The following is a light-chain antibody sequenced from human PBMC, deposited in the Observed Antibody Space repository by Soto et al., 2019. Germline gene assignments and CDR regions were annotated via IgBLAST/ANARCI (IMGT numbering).Light chain of an antibody. V-gene: IGKV3-20*01. CDR3: QQDGRLTWR. CDR1: QSVSGNY. Sequence: MGLMPTPGTRFTYAGRGATLSYRVSQSVSGNYLAWYQQKPGKAPRLLIYGASSRATGIPDRFSGSGSGTDFTLTIWSLEPEEFAVYYCQQDGRLTWRVGEGSKVEIK. CDR2: GAS. J-gene: IGKJ4*01.